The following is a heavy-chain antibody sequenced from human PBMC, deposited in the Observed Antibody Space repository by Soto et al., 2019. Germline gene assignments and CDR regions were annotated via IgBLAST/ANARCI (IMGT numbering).Heavy chain of an antibody. CDR2: IIPIFGTA. CDR3: ARDKFTSRRYCSGGSCYSPYYYGMDV. D-gene: IGHD2-15*01. CDR1: GGTFSSYA. J-gene: IGHJ6*02. V-gene: IGHV1-69*13. Sequence: GASVKVSCKASGGTFSSYAISWVRQAPGQGLEWMGGIIPIFGTANYAQKFQGRVTITADESTSTAYMELSSLRSEDTAVYYCARDKFTSRRYCSGGSCYSPYYYGMDVWGQGTTVTVSS.